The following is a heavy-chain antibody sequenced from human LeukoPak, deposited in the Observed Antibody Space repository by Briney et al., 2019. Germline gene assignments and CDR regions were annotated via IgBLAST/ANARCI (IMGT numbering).Heavy chain of an antibody. Sequence: GGSLRLSCAASGFTFSSYAMSWVREAPGKGLEWVSAISGSGGSTYYADSVKGRFTISRDNSKNTLYLQMNSLRAEDTAVYYCAKSGDPTYDFWSGYAMNFDYWGQGTLVTVSS. D-gene: IGHD3-3*01. J-gene: IGHJ4*02. CDR1: GFTFSSYA. V-gene: IGHV3-23*01. CDR3: AKSGDPTYDFWSGYAMNFDY. CDR2: ISGSGGST.